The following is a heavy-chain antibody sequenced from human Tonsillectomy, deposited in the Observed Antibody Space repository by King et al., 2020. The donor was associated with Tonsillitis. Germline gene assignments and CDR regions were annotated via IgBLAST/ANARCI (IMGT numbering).Heavy chain of an antibody. CDR2: ISYDGSNK. CDR1: GFTFSRYA. Sequence: QLVQSGGGVVQPGRSLSLSCAASGFTFSRYAIHWVRQAPGKGLEWGAVISYDGSNKSYADSVKGRFTISRDNSKNTRYLQMNSLRAEDTAVYYCARDHYYDSSDYYSTFDYWGQGTLVTVSS. V-gene: IGHV3-30*01. CDR3: ARDHYYDSSDYYSTFDY. D-gene: IGHD3-22*01. J-gene: IGHJ4*02.